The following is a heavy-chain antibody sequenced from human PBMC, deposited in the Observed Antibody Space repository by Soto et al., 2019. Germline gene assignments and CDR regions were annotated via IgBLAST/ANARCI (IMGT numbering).Heavy chain of an antibody. CDR2: IYYTGNT. CDR1: CDSLISSYHY. V-gene: IGHV4-39*01. Sequence: SETLSLTSTFSCDSLISSYHYWGWIRQLPGKGLEWIGSIYYTGNTYYNPSLKSRVSISVDMATNEISLRLRAESVADTAVYYCVRVEMYAGEFTPNFDRWGHGALVTVSS. J-gene: IGHJ4*01. D-gene: IGHD2-8*01. CDR3: VRVEMYAGEFTPNFDR.